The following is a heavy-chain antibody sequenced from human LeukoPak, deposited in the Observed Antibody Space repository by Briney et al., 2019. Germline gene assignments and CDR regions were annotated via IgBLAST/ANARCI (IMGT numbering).Heavy chain of an antibody. D-gene: IGHD3-22*01. CDR3: AKAASIITYYYDSSGYYGYFDY. Sequence: AGGSLRLSCAASGFTFSSYGLHWVRQAPGKGLEWVAFIRYDGSNKYYADSVKGRFTISRDNSKNTLYLQMNSLRAEDTAVYYCAKAASIITYYYDSSGYYGYFDYWGQGTLVTVSS. J-gene: IGHJ4*02. CDR1: GFTFSSYG. CDR2: IRYDGSNK. V-gene: IGHV3-30*02.